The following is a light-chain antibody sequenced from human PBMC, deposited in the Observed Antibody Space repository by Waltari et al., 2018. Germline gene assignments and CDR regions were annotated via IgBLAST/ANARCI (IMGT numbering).Light chain of an antibody. CDR2: EVN. J-gene: IGLJ1*01. CDR3: CSYAGLGTYV. Sequence: QSALTQPAPVSGTPGQSITISCTGTTSDVGNFDLVPLYQQHPGKAPKLLICEVNKRPSGVSSRFSGSKSGNTASLTISGLQAEDEADFYCCSYAGLGTYVFGSGTKVTVL. V-gene: IGLV2-23*02. CDR1: TSDVGNFDL.